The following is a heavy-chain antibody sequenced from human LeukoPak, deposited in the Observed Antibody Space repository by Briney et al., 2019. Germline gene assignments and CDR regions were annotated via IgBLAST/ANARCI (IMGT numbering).Heavy chain of an antibody. J-gene: IGHJ4*02. Sequence: SQTLSLTCAVSGGSISSGGYAWSWIRQTPGKGPDWVGYMYPDGSAYYRSSLKSRVIISLDTSKNQFSLKLNSVTAADTAVYYCAREGLGGLYFDYWGQGTLVTVSS. D-gene: IGHD3-16*01. CDR2: MYPDGSA. CDR1: GGSISSGGYA. V-gene: IGHV4-30-2*01. CDR3: AREGLGGLYFDY.